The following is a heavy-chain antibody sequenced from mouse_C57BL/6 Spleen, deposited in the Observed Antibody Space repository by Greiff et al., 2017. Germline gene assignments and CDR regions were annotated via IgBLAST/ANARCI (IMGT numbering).Heavy chain of an antibody. D-gene: IGHD2-2*01. V-gene: IGHV1-72*01. J-gene: IGHJ2*01. CDR2: IDPNSGGT. CDR3: ARATMVTTWVDY. CDR1: GYTFTSYW. Sequence: VQLQQPGAELVKPGASVKLSCKASGYTFTSYWMHWVKQRPGRGLEWIGRIDPNSGGTKYNEKLKSKATLTVDKPASTANMQRSSLTSEDSAVYYCARATMVTTWVDYWGQGTTLTVSS.